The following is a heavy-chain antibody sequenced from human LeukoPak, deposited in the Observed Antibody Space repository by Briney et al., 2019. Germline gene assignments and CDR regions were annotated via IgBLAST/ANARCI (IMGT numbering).Heavy chain of an antibody. Sequence: PSETLSLTCTVSGGSISSYYWSWIRQPPGKGLEWIGYIYYSGSTNYNPSLKSRVTISVDTSKNQFSLNLRSVTAADTAVYYCARAILTASGSVWYFDLWGRGTLVTVSS. CDR1: GGSISSYY. J-gene: IGHJ2*01. CDR2: IYYSGST. V-gene: IGHV4-59*12. CDR3: ARAILTASGSVWYFDL. D-gene: IGHD3-3*01.